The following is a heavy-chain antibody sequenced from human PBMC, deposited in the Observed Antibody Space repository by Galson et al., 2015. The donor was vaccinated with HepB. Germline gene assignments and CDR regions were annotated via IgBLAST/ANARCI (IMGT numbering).Heavy chain of an antibody. Sequence: SLRLSCAASGFTFSSYSMNWVRQAPGKGLEWVSSISSSSSYIYYADSVKGRLTISRDNAKNSLYLQMNSLRAEDTAVYYCARDGGLGFDYWGQGTLVTVSS. V-gene: IGHV3-21*01. J-gene: IGHJ4*02. CDR1: GFTFSSYS. CDR2: ISSSSSYI. D-gene: IGHD3-16*01. CDR3: ARDGGLGFDY.